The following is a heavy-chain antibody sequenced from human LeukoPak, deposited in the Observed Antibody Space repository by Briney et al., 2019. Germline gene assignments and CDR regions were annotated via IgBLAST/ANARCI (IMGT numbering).Heavy chain of an antibody. Sequence: GTLSLTCAVSGGSISSSNWWSWVRQAPGKGLEWVSVIYSGGSTYYADSVKGRFTISRDRSKNTLYLQMYSLRAEDTAVFYCAKHDSSGYYFDYWGQGTLVTVSS. J-gene: IGHJ4*02. CDR3: AKHDSSGYYFDY. D-gene: IGHD3-22*01. CDR2: IYSGGST. CDR1: GGSISSSNW. V-gene: IGHV3-53*01.